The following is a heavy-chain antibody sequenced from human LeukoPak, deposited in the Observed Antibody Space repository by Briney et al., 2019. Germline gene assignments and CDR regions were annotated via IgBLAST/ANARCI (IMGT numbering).Heavy chain of an antibody. Sequence: GGSLKLPCAASGFTFSGSAMHWVRQASGKGLEWVGRIRSKANSYATAYAASVKGRFTISRDDSKNTAYLQMNSLKTEDTAVYYCTRRYSGSYPHAFDIWGQGTMVTVSS. D-gene: IGHD1-26*01. CDR3: TRRYSGSYPHAFDI. CDR1: GFTFSGSA. CDR2: IRSKANSYAT. J-gene: IGHJ3*02. V-gene: IGHV3-73*01.